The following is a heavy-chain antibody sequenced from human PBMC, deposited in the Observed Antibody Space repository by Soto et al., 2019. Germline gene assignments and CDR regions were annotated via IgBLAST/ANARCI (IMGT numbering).Heavy chain of an antibody. Sequence: QVQLVQSGAEVKKPGASVKVSCKASGYTFNNHAIHWVRQAPGQRLERMGWINAGNGNTKYSQKFQGRVTITRYTPASTAYMDLSSLRSEDTAVDYCARGYQPLDVWGQGTTVTVSS. J-gene: IGHJ6*02. CDR1: GYTFNNHA. D-gene: IGHD6-13*01. CDR2: INAGNGNT. CDR3: ARGYQPLDV. V-gene: IGHV1-3*01.